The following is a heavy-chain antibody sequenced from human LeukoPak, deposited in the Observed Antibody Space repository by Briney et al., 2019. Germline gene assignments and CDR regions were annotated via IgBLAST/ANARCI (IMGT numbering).Heavy chain of an antibody. Sequence: GSLRLSCAASGFTFSDYWMTWVRQAPGKGLEWVANINQDGSEKNYVDSVKGRFTISRDNSKNTLYLQMNSLRAEDTAVYYCARGTRSRYCSSTSCWDYFDYWGQGTLVTVSS. D-gene: IGHD2-2*01. J-gene: IGHJ4*02. CDR2: INQDGSEK. V-gene: IGHV3-7*01. CDR3: ARGTRSRYCSSTSCWDYFDY. CDR1: GFTFSDYW.